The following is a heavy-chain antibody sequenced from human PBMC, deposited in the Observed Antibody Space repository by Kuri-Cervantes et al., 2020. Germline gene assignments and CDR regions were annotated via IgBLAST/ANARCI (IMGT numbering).Heavy chain of an antibody. CDR1: GFTFSSYA. CDR3: AKETLYGGNPWYYFDY. CDR2: ISGSGGST. V-gene: IGHV3-23*01. J-gene: IGHJ4*02. Sequence: LTCAASGFTFSSYAMSWVRQAPGKGLEWVSAISGSGGSTYYADSVKGRFTISRDNSKNTLYLQMNSLRAEDTAVYYCAKETLYGGNPWYYFDYWGQGTLVTVSS. D-gene: IGHD4-23*01.